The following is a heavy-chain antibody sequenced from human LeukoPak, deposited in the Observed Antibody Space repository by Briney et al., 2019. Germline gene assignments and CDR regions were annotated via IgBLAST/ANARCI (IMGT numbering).Heavy chain of an antibody. CDR3: ARDIQNYYDSGAYGWFDP. CDR1: GFTFSSYG. Sequence: GGSLRLSCAASGFTFSSYGMSWVRQAPGKGLEWVSSISGSGGNVYYAGSVRGRFTISRDNSKNTVYLQMNSLRAEDTATYYCARDIQNYYDSGAYGWFDPWGQGTLVPVSS. CDR2: ISGSGGNV. J-gene: IGHJ5*02. V-gene: IGHV3-23*01. D-gene: IGHD3-10*01.